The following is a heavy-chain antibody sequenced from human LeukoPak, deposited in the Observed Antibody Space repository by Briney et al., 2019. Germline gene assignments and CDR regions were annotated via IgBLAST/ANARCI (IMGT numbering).Heavy chain of an antibody. CDR3: AKDSYQGLIKPFDY. CDR1: GFTFTSYA. D-gene: IGHD6-19*01. V-gene: IGHV3-23*01. Sequence: GGSLRLSCAASGFTFTSYAMSRVRQAPGKGLEWVSGISGSGGTTNYAYSVKGRFTISRDNSKNTLYLQMNSLKVEDTAVYYCAKDSYQGLIKPFDYWGQGTLVTVSS. CDR2: ISGSGGTT. J-gene: IGHJ4*02.